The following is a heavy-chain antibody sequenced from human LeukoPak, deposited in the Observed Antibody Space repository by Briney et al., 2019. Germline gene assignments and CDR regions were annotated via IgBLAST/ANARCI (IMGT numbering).Heavy chain of an antibody. CDR3: ARDVVVVPAANPHFDY. CDR1: GFNFRSYD. Sequence: GGSLRLSCAASGFNFRSYDLSWVRQTPGKGLECVSTIGRGVGSTSYADSVKGRFTISRDNSKNTLYLQMSNLRADDTAVYYCARDVVVVPAANPHFDYWGQGTLVTVSS. D-gene: IGHD2-2*01. CDR2: IGRGVGST. V-gene: IGHV3-23*01. J-gene: IGHJ4*02.